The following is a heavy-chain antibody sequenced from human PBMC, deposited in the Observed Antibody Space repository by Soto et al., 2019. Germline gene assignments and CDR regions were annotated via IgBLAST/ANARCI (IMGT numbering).Heavy chain of an antibody. J-gene: IGHJ4*02. Sequence: PRGALGVSCASSVFVVTNAWLSWVRQAPGKGLDWVGRIKPKTDRGPTTEYAASVKGRFTLSKDDSTDMVYLQMNSLKIEDTAVYYCTPAGQWYFWTAYYFEHWGQGTTVTVSS. CDR1: VFVVTNAW. CDR2: IKPKTDRGPTT. CDR3: TPAGQWYFWTAYYFEH. D-gene: IGHD3-3*01. V-gene: IGHV3-15*01.